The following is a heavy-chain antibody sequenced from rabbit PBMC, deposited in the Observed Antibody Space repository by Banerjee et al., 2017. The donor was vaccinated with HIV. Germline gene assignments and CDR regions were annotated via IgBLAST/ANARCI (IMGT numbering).Heavy chain of an antibody. J-gene: IGHJ4*01. CDR3: ARDLGTDRTYYDL. V-gene: IGHV1S47*01. Sequence: QEQLKESGGGLVQPGGSLKLSCKASGFDFSSYTMNWVRQAPGKGLEWIGYIDPVFGTTYYANWVKGRFTITRSTSLNTVTLQMTSLTAADTATYFCARDLGTDRTYYDLRGPGTLVTVS. D-gene: IGHD8-1*01. CDR2: IDPVFGTT. CDR1: GFDFSSYT.